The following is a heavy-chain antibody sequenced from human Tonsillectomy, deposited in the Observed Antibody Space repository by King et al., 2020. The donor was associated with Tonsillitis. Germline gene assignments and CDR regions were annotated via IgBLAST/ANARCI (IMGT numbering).Heavy chain of an antibody. CDR3: AKGAPGIAVAGSGAFDY. J-gene: IGHJ4*02. D-gene: IGHD6-19*01. V-gene: IGHV3-23*04. CDR1: GFTFSSYA. Sequence: VQLVESGGGLVQPGGSLRLSCAASGFTFSSYAMSWVRQAPGKGLEWVSGISGSGGDTYFADPVKDRFTISSDNSMNTLYLQMNSLRAEDTAVYYCAKGAPGIAVAGSGAFDYWGQGTLVTVSS. CDR2: ISGSGGDT.